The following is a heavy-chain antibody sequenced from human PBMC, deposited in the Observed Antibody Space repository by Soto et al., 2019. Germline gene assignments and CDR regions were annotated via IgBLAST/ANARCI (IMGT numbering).Heavy chain of an antibody. CDR3: VRGGSNYAS. CDR1: GFTYESYA. CDR2: INSGGTVA. J-gene: IGHJ5*02. Sequence: EVQLLESGGGLVQPGGSLRLSCAASGFTYESYAMSWVRQAPGKGLEWVSGINSGGTVAHYADSVKGRFAISRDNSKNTLSLEMNSLRGEDTAVYYCVRGGSNYASWGQGTLVTVSS. D-gene: IGHD4-4*01. V-gene: IGHV3-23*01.